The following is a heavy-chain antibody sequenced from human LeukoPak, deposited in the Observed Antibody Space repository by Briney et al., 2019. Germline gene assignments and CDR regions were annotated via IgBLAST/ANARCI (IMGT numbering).Heavy chain of an antibody. CDR2: IYYSGST. V-gene: IGHV4-31*03. D-gene: IGHD1-20*01. CDR3: ARDLSNWHFDP. Sequence: SETLSPTCTVSGGSISSGGYYWSWIRQHPGKGLEWIGYIYYSGSTYYNPSLKSRVTISVDTSKNQFSLKLSSVTAADTAVYYCARDLSNWHFDPWGQGTLVTVSS. J-gene: IGHJ5*02. CDR1: GGSISSGGYY.